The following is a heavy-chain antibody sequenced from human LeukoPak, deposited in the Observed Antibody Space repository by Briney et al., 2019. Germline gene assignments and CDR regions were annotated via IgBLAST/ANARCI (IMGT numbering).Heavy chain of an antibody. D-gene: IGHD4/OR15-4a*01. V-gene: IGHV3-23*01. Sequence: GPCLRPSCAAAAFSLSSYAISSVSQAPRNWLGWVSSSGASEGRTWYADSVRGRFTISRDNFKNTLYVQINSLRAEDTAVYYCVRDKRCPDDVFGIWGQGTLVSVSS. J-gene: IGHJ3*02. CDR3: VRDKRCPDDVFGI. CDR1: AFSLSSYA. CDR2: SGASEGRT.